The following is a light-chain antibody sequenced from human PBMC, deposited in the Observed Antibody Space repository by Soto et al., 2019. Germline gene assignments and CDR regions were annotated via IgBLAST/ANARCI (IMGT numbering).Light chain of an antibody. V-gene: IGKV3-15*01. J-gene: IGKJ5*01. CDR2: GAT. CDR3: QQYNNWPPIT. Sequence: ETILAQSPATLSLSAGERATLSCRARQSVSTNLAWYQQKPGQAPRLLISGATTRATDTPARFSGSGSGTEFTLTISSLQSEDFAIYYCQQYNNWPPITFGQGTRLEMK. CDR1: QSVSTN.